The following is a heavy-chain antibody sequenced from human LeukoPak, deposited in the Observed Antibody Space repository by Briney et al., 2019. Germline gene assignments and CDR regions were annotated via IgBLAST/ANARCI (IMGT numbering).Heavy chain of an antibody. Sequence: GGSLRLSCTASGFRLDDYAMHWVRQAPGKGLEWVSLISGDGGNKYYADSVKGRFTISRDNNKNSLYLQMNSLRTEDTALYYCGRGSRPGYYYYGLDVWGQGTTVTVSS. CDR3: GRGSRPGYYYYGLDV. CDR2: ISGDGGNK. V-gene: IGHV3-43*02. D-gene: IGHD6-13*01. J-gene: IGHJ6*02. CDR1: GFRLDDYA.